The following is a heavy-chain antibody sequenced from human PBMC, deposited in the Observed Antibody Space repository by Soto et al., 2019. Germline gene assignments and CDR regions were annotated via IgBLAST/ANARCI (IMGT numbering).Heavy chain of an antibody. CDR2: IDPSGGST. CDR3: AKDSHWAIISPTHDY. V-gene: IGHV1-46*01. Sequence: ASVKVSCKASGYTFTRYYVHWVRQAPGQGPEWMGVIDPSGGSTTYTQKFQGRVTMTRDTSTSTVYMELNSLRAEDTAIYYCAKDSHWAIISPTHDYWGHGTLVTVSS. D-gene: IGHD2-2*01. CDR1: GYTFTRYY. J-gene: IGHJ4*01.